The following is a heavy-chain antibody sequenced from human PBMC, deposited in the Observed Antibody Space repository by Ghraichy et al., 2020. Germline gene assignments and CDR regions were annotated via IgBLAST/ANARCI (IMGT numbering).Heavy chain of an antibody. V-gene: IGHV3-23*01. CDR2: ISGSGGST. CDR1: GFTFSSYA. CDR3: AKGGGGVEDV. D-gene: IGHD2-8*02. J-gene: IGHJ6*02. Sequence: GESLNISCAASGFTFSSYAMSWVRQAPGKELEWVSAISGSGGSTYYADSVKGRFTISRDNSKNTLYLQMNSLRAEDTAVYYCAKGGGGVEDVWGQGTTVTVSS.